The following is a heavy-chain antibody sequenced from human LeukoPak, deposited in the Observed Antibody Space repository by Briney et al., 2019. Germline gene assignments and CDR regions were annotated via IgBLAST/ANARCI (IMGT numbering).Heavy chain of an antibody. CDR1: GGSISSYY. Sequence: SETLSLTCTVSGGSISSYYWGWIRQPPGKGLEWIGYIYYSGSTNYNPSLKSRVTISVGTSKNQFSLKLSSVTAADTAVYYCARQGGGFWYFDLWGRGTLVTVSS. CDR3: ARQGGGFWYFDL. V-gene: IGHV4-59*08. CDR2: IYYSGST. J-gene: IGHJ2*01. D-gene: IGHD6-25*01.